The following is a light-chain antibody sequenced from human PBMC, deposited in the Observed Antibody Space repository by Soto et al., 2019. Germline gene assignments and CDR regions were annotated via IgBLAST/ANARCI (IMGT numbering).Light chain of an antibody. CDR2: KDS. Sequence: SYELTQPPSVSVSPGQTARITCSGDALPKQYAYWYQQKPGQAPVLVIYKDSERPSGIPERFSGSSSGTTVTLTISGVQAEDEADYYCQSADSSGVVFGGGTQL. J-gene: IGLJ2*01. CDR3: QSADSSGVV. V-gene: IGLV3-25*03. CDR1: ALPKQY.